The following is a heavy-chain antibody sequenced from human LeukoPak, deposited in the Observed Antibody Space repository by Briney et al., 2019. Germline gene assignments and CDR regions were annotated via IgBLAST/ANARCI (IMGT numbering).Heavy chain of an antibody. D-gene: IGHD3-22*01. CDR2: ISSSGSTI. V-gene: IGHV3-48*03. Sequence: GGSLRLSCAASGFTFSSYEMNWVRQAPGKGLEWVSYISSSGSTIYYADSVKGRFTISRDNAKNSLYLQMNSLRAEDTAVYYCARDTYDSSGYYRIDPWGQGTPVTVSS. CDR1: GFTFSSYE. CDR3: ARDTYDSSGYYRIDP. J-gene: IGHJ5*02.